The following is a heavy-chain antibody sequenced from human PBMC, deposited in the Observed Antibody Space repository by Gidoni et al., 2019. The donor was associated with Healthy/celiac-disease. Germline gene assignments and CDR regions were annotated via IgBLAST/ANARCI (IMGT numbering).Heavy chain of an antibody. CDR3: ARVPAVTAIYYYYYMDV. V-gene: IGHV3-21*01. Sequence: EVQLVESGGGLVKPGGSLRLSCAASGFTFSSYSMNWVRQAPGKGLEWVSSISSSSSYIYYADSVKGRFTISRDNAKNSLYLQMNSLRAEDTAVYYCARVPAVTAIYYYYYMDVWGKGTTVTVSS. CDR1: GFTFSSYS. J-gene: IGHJ6*03. CDR2: ISSSSSYI. D-gene: IGHD2-21*02.